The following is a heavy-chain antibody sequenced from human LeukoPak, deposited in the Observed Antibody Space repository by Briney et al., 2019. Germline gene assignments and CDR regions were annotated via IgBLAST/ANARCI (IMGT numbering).Heavy chain of an antibody. J-gene: IGHJ4*02. D-gene: IGHD1-26*01. CDR2: IYYSGST. V-gene: IGHV4-31*03. CDR1: GGSISSGGYY. Sequence: SQTLSLTCTVSGGSISSGGYYWSWIRQHPGKGLEWIGYIYYSGSTYYNPSLKSRVTISVDTSKNQFSLKLSSVTAADTAVYYCTRDIVGATTFDYWGQGTLVTVSS. CDR3: TRDIVGATTFDY.